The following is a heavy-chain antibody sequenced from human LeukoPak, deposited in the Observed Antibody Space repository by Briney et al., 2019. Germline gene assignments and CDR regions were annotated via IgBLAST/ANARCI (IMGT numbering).Heavy chain of an antibody. CDR1: GGTFSSYT. Sequence: SVKVSCKASGGTFSSYTISWVRQAPGQGLEWMGRIIPILGIANYAQKFQGRVTITADKSTSTAYLELSSLRSEDTAVYYCARDADYYYDSSGNGAFDIWGQRTMVTVSS. CDR3: ARDADYYYDSSGNGAFDI. J-gene: IGHJ3*02. D-gene: IGHD3-22*01. CDR2: IIPILGIA. V-gene: IGHV1-69*04.